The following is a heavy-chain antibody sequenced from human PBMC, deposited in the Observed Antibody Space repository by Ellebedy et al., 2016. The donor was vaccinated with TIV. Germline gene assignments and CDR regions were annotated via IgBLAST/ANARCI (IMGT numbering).Heavy chain of an antibody. D-gene: IGHD4-17*01. CDR2: IFYSGIT. CDR3: ARGGTTVTTGGSFSWYFDR. V-gene: IGHV4-59*12. CDR1: AGSISSYY. Sequence: SETLSLTXTVSAGSISSYYWNWIRQPPGKGLEWIGYIFYSGITNYNPSLKSRVTISVDTSKNQFSLKLSSVTAADTAVYYCARGGTTVTTGGSFSWYFDRWGRGTLVTVSS. J-gene: IGHJ2*01.